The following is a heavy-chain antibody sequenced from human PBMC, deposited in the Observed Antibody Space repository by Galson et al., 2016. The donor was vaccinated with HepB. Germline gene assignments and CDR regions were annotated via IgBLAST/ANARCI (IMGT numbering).Heavy chain of an antibody. CDR2: GSS. J-gene: IGHJ3*02. CDR3: ARDSGQWPTFAPFDI. Sequence: GSSNYNDALKRRVTMSVDTSRNQVSLKMTSMSAADTAVYFCARDSGQWPTFAPFDIWGQGTMVTVSS. V-gene: IGHV4-4*07. D-gene: IGHD6-19*01.